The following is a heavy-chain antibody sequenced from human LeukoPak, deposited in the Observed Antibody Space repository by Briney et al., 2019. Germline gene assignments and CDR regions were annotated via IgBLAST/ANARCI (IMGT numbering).Heavy chain of an antibody. Sequence: ASETLSLTCTVSGGSISSYYWSWIRQPAGKGLEWIGRIYTSGSTNYNPSLKSRVTMSVDTSKNQFSLKLSSVTAADTAVYYCARGRTLGYCSSTSCSGRWFDPWGQGTLVTVSS. J-gene: IGHJ5*02. D-gene: IGHD2-2*01. CDR3: ARGRTLGYCSSTSCSGRWFDP. V-gene: IGHV4-4*07. CDR1: GGSISSYY. CDR2: IYTSGST.